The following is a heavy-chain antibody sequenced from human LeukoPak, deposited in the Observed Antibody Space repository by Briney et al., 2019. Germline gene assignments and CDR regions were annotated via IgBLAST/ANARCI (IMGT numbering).Heavy chain of an antibody. Sequence: GGSLRLSCAASGFTFRNYWMSWVLQAPGKGLEWVANIKLDGSDKYYVDSVKGRFTISRDNAKNSVYLQMNSLRAEDTAVYYCARVGQWLPDYWGQGTLVTVS. J-gene: IGHJ4*02. CDR3: ARVGQWLPDY. V-gene: IGHV3-7*01. D-gene: IGHD6-19*01. CDR1: GFTFRNYW. CDR2: IKLDGSDK.